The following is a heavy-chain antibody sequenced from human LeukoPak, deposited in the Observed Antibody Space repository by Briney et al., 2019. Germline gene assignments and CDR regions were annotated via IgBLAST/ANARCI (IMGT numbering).Heavy chain of an antibody. CDR2: IIPILGIA. V-gene: IGHV1-69*04. J-gene: IGHJ6*02. CDR1: GYTFTGYY. CDR3: AREVYDSSGPVPLYYYYGMDV. D-gene: IGHD3-22*01. Sequence: GASVKVSCKASGYTFTGYYMHWVRQAPGQGLEWMGRIIPILGIANYAQKFQGRVTITADKSTSTAYMELSSLRSEDTAVYYCAREVYDSSGPVPLYYYYGMDVWGQGTTVTVSS.